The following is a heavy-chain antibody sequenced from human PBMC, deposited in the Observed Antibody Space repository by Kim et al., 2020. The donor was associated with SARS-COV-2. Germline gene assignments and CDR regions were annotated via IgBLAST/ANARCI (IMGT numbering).Heavy chain of an antibody. CDR3: ARFPVNMLATI. J-gene: IGHJ4*02. CDR2: INPNSGGT. V-gene: IGHV1-2*02. Sequence: ASVKVSCTASGYTLTDYYIHWVRQAPGQGLEWLGWINPNSGGTNSAQKFQGRVTMTRDTSISTAYMELSRLRSDDTAVYYCARFPVNMLATIWGQGTLVTVSS. D-gene: IGHD3-10*02. CDR1: GYTLTDYY.